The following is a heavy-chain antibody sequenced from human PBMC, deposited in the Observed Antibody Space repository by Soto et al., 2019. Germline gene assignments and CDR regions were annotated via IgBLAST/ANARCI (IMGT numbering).Heavy chain of an antibody. J-gene: IGHJ3*02. D-gene: IGHD2-15*01. V-gene: IGHV3-21*01. CDR1: GFTFSSYS. CDR2: ISSSSSYI. CDR3: ARDKVAANFSDPDAFDI. Sequence: EVQLVESGGGLVKPGGSLRRSCAASGFTFSSYSMNWVRQAPGKGLEWVSSISSSSSYIYYADSVKGRFTISRDNAKNSLYLQRNSLRAEDTAVYYCARDKVAANFSDPDAFDIWGQGTMVTVSS.